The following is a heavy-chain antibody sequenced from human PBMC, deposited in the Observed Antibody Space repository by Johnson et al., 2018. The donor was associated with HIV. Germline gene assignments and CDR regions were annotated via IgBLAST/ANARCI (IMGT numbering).Heavy chain of an antibody. D-gene: IGHD4-23*01. Sequence: VQLVESGGGLVQPGGSLRLSCAASGFTFSSYAMSWVRQAPGKGLEWVSAISGSGGSTYYADSVKGRFTISRDNAKNTVDLKMDSRRGEDTAVYYCARDPGNGGRPFDAFDIWGQGTMVTVSA. J-gene: IGHJ3*02. CDR3: ARDPGNGGRPFDAFDI. CDR1: GFTFSSYA. V-gene: IGHV3-23*04. CDR2: ISGSGGST.